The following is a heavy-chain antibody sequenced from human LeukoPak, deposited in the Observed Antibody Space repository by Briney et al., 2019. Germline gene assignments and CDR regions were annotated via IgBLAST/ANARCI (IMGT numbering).Heavy chain of an antibody. Sequence: GGSLRLSCAASGFTFDDYAMHWVRQAPGKGLEWVSGISWNSGSIGYADSVKGRFTISRDNAKNSLYLQMNSLRAEDTALYYCAKDISLGIVATGHFDYWGQGTLVTVSS. D-gene: IGHD5-12*01. CDR3: AKDISLGIVATGHFDY. CDR1: GFTFDDYA. J-gene: IGHJ4*02. V-gene: IGHV3-9*01. CDR2: ISWNSGSI.